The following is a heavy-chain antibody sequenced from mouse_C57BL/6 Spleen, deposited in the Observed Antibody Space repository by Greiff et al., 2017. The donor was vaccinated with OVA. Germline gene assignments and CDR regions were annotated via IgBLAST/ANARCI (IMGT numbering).Heavy chain of an antibody. CDR1: GYTFTSYG. Sequence: QVQLKESGAELARPGASVKLSCKASGYTFTSYGISWVKQRTGQGLEWIGEIYPRSGNTYYNEKFKGKATLTADKSSSTAYMELRSLTSEDSAVYFCADYSNYLAYWGQGTLVTVSA. J-gene: IGHJ3*01. D-gene: IGHD2-5*01. CDR2: IYPRSGNT. V-gene: IGHV1-81*01. CDR3: ADYSNYLAY.